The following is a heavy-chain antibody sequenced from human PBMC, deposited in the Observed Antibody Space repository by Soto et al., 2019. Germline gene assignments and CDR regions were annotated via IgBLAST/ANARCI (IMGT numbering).Heavy chain of an antibody. V-gene: IGHV1-18*01. CDR3: ARDEYSSSSRGMDV. CDR1: GYTFTSYG. CDR2: ISAYNGNT. D-gene: IGHD6-6*01. Sequence: GASVKVSCKASGYTFTSYGISWVRQAPGQGLEWMGWISAYNGNTNYAQKLQGRVTVTTDTSTSTAYMELRSLRSDDTAVYYCARDEYSSSSRGMDVWGQGTTVTVSS. J-gene: IGHJ6*02.